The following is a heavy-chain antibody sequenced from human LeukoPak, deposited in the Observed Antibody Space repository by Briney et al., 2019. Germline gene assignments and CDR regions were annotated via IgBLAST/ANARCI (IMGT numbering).Heavy chain of an antibody. CDR1: GFTFSSYS. D-gene: IGHD6-25*01. Sequence: PGGSLRLSCAASGFTFSSYSMNWVRQAPGKGLELVSSISSSSSYIYYADSVKGRSTISRDNAKNSLYLQMNSLRAEDTAVYYCARLAAQDAFDIWGQGTMVTVSS. CDR2: ISSSSSYI. V-gene: IGHV3-21*01. CDR3: ARLAAQDAFDI. J-gene: IGHJ3*02.